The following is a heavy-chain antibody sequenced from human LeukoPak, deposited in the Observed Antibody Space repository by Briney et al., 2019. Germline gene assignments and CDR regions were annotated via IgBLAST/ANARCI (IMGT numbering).Heavy chain of an antibody. Sequence: GGSLRLSCAASGFTFSSYGMHWVRQAPGKGLEWVAVIWYDGSSKYYADSVKGRFTISRDNSKNTLYLQMNSLRAEDTAVYYCARVRRYSSSWSSYYYGMDVWGQGTTVTVSS. CDR1: GFTFSSYG. CDR2: IWYDGSSK. J-gene: IGHJ6*02. V-gene: IGHV3-33*01. D-gene: IGHD6-13*01. CDR3: ARVRRYSSSWSSYYYGMDV.